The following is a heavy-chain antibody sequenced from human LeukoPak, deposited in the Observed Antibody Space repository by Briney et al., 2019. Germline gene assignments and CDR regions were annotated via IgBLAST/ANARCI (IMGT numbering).Heavy chain of an antibody. J-gene: IGHJ4*02. CDR3: AVLWELPDY. Sequence: KPGGSLRLSCAASGFTFSSYSMNWVRQAPGKGLEWVSCISSSNSYIYYADSVKGRFTVSRDNAKNSLYLQMNSLRAEDTAVYYCAVLWELPDYWGQGTLVTVSS. CDR2: ISSSNSYI. CDR1: GFTFSSYS. V-gene: IGHV3-21*01. D-gene: IGHD1-26*01.